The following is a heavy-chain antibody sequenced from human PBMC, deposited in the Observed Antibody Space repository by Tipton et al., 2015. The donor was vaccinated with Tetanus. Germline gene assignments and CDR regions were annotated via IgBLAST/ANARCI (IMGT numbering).Heavy chain of an antibody. Sequence: GLVKPSDTLSLTCAVYGGSLSRYYWTWIRQPPGKGLEWIGAVDDIGSTNYSPSLKRRGTISLDTSKNEFSLTLSSVTAADTAVYFCARGTWLYTSTYHRHWLDPWGQGTLVTVSS. CDR3: ARGTWLYTSTYHRHWLDP. D-gene: IGHD6-13*01. J-gene: IGHJ5*02. V-gene: IGHV4-34*01. CDR2: VDDIGST. CDR1: GGSLSRYY.